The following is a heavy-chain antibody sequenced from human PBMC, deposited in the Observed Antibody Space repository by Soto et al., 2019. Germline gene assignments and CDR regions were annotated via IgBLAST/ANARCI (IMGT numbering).Heavy chain of an antibody. CDR3: ARESRYYDILTGYGLDAFDI. CDR2: IYYSGST. CDR1: GGSISSYY. Sequence: SETLSLTCTVSGGSISSYYWSWIRQPPGKGLEWIGYIYYSGSTNYNPSLKSRVTISVDTSKNQFSLKLSSVTAADTAVYYCARESRYYDILTGYGLDAFDIWGQGTMVTVSS. J-gene: IGHJ3*02. D-gene: IGHD3-9*01. V-gene: IGHV4-59*01.